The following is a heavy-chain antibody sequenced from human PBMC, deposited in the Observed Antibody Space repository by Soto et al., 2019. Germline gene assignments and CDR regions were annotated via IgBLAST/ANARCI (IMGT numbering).Heavy chain of an antibody. CDR2: IDPIDSYT. Sequence: PGESLKISCHGSGYNFASYWISWGRQTPGKGLEWMGRIDPIDSYTNYSPSFQGHVTISADKSISTAYLQWSSLKASDTAMYYCARRYCSSASCPRNYYGMDVWGQGTTVTSP. CDR3: ARRYCSSASCPRNYYGMDV. J-gene: IGHJ6*02. CDR1: GYNFASYW. D-gene: IGHD2-2*01. V-gene: IGHV5-10-1*01.